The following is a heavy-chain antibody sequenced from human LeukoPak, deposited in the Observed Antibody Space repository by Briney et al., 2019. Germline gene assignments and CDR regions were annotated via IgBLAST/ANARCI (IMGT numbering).Heavy chain of an antibody. CDR2: IYYSGNT. J-gene: IGHJ4*02. CDR3: ARGKEDYGDPFDY. Sequence: SETLSLTCTVSGDSISSSSSYWGWIRQPPGKGLEWIGSIYYSGNTYYNTSLKSRVTISVDTSKNQFSLKLSSVTAADTAVYYCARGKEDYGDPFDYWGQGTLVTVSS. D-gene: IGHD4-17*01. CDR1: GDSISSSSSY. V-gene: IGHV4-39*01.